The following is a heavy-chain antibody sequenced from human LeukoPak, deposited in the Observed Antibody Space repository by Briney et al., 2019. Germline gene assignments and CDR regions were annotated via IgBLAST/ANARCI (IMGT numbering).Heavy chain of an antibody. Sequence: ASVKVSCKAFGYTFTNYGITWLRQAPGQGLEWMGWINPNSGGTNYAQKFQGWVAMTRDTSISTAYMELSRLRSDDTAVYYCARGPYSSSWPFFDYWGQGTLVTVSS. CDR3: ARGPYSSSWPFFDY. J-gene: IGHJ4*02. V-gene: IGHV1-2*04. D-gene: IGHD6-13*01. CDR2: INPNSGGT. CDR1: GYTFTNYG.